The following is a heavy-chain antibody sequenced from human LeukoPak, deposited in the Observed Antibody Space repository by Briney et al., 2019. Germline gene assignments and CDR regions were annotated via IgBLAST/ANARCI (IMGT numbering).Heavy chain of an antibody. V-gene: IGHV1-46*01. CDR1: GYTFTSYY. CDR2: INPSGGST. CDR3: ARVIAVANDVFDI. Sequence: GASVKVSCKASGYTFTSYYMHWVRQAPGQGLEWMGIINPSGGSTSYAQKFQGRVTMTRAMSTSTVYMELSSLRSEDTAVYYCARVIAVANDVFDIWGQGTMVTVSS. J-gene: IGHJ3*02. D-gene: IGHD6-19*01.